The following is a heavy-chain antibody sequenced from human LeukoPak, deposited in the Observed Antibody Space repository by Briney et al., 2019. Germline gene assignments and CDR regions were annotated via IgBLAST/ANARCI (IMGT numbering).Heavy chain of an antibody. Sequence: ASVKVSCKACGYTFTGCFIHYVRQAPGQGLEWRGWIDPNSDNIRYSETFKDRVTMTRETSTNTAYMELSWLRSDDTAVYYCARPAYNYGYVYFDHWGQGTLVIVSS. J-gene: IGHJ4*02. CDR2: IDPNSDNI. CDR1: GYTFTGCF. D-gene: IGHD5-18*01. CDR3: ARPAYNYGYVYFDH. V-gene: IGHV1-2*02.